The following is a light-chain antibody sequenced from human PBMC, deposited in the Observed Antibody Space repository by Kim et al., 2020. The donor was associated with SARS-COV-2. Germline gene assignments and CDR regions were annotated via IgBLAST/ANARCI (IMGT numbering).Light chain of an antibody. V-gene: IGKV1-6*01. J-gene: IGKJ1*01. CDR2: AAS. CDR3: LQDINYPRT. Sequence: SVGDRVTIMCRASQSIRNELAWYQQKPGKAPRLLIYAASTLQSGVPSRFTGSGSGTDFTLTISSLQPEDFATYYCLQDINYPRTFGQGTKVDIK. CDR1: QSIRNE.